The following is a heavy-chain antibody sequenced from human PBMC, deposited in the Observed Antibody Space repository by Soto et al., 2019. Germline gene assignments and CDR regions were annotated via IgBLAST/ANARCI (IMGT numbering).Heavy chain of an antibody. CDR3: ARDPVDGEAFFDY. J-gene: IGHJ4*02. D-gene: IGHD3-3*02. V-gene: IGHV4-59*01. CDR1: GDSISGYH. Sequence: QVQLQESGPGLVKPSETLSLTCTVSGDSISGYHWNWIRQPPGKGVECIGYIHNSGSTTYNSSLKSRVTISIETSKKESSLKLTSVTAADTAVYYCARDPVDGEAFFDYWGQGTLVTVSS. CDR2: IHNSGST.